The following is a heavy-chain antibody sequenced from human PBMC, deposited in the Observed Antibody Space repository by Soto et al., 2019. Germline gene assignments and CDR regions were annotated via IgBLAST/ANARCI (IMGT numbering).Heavy chain of an antibody. CDR1: EYTCTSYW. V-gene: IGHV5-51*01. CDR3: ARYPTAAQIWYFDL. CDR2: IYPGDSDT. J-gene: IGHJ2*01. Sequence: ESLNVSWKGSEYTCTSYWIGWVLKIPGKGLEWMGIIYPGDSDTRYSPSFQGQVTISADKSISTAYLQWSSLKASDTAMYYCARYPTAAQIWYFDLCGRRTVVTVS. D-gene: IGHD6-13*01.